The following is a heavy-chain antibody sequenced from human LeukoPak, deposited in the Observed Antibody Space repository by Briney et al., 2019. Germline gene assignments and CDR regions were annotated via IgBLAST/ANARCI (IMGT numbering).Heavy chain of an antibody. J-gene: IGHJ4*02. D-gene: IGHD4-23*01. CDR3: GRELNKSFRGVTPEGSDY. CDR1: GYTFISYG. V-gene: IGHV1-18*01. Sequence: ASVKVSCKASGYTFISYGISWVRQVPGQGLEWMGWINTYNGYTNYAQKFQGRVTMTTDKSTRTAYMELRSLRSDDTAVYYCGRELNKSFRGVTPEGSDYWGQGTLVTVSS. CDR2: INTYNGYT.